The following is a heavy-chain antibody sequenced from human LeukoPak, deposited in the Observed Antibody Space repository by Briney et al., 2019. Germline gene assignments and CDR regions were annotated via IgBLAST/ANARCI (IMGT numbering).Heavy chain of an antibody. Sequence: GASVKVSCKVSGYTLTELSMHWVRQAPGKGLEWMGLVDPEDGETIYAEKFQGRVTITADTSTDTAYMELSSLRSEDTAVYYCASLTTVTPYYFDYWGQGTLVTVSS. CDR1: GYTLTELS. J-gene: IGHJ4*02. V-gene: IGHV1-24*01. CDR3: ASLTTVTPYYFDY. CDR2: VDPEDGET. D-gene: IGHD4-17*01.